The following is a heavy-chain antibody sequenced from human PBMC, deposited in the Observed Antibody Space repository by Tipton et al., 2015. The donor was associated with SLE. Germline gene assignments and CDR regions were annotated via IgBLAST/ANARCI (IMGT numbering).Heavy chain of an antibody. CDR3: ARDCCSGGSAIGAFDI. Sequence: TLSLTCTVSGGSISSYYWSWIRQPPGKGLGWIGYTYYSGSTNYNPSLKSRVTISVDTSKNQFSLKLSPVTAADTAVYYCARDCCSGGSAIGAFDIWGQGTMVTVSS. D-gene: IGHD2-15*01. V-gene: IGHV4-59*01. J-gene: IGHJ3*02. CDR1: GGSISSYY. CDR2: TYYSGST.